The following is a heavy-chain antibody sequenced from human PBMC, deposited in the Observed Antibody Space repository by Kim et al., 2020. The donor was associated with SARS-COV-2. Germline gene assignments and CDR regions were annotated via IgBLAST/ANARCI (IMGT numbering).Heavy chain of an antibody. V-gene: IGHV4-61*02. CDR2: IYTSGST. D-gene: IGHD3-22*01. CDR3: ARAFKGYYYDSSGSQGYGMDV. CDR1: GGSISSGSYY. Sequence: SETLSLTCTVSGGSISSGSYYWSWIRQPAGKGLEWIGRIYTSGSTNYNPSLKSRVTISVDTSKNQFSLKLSSVTAADTAVYYCARAFKGYYYDSSGSQGYGMDVWGQGTTVTVSS. J-gene: IGHJ6*02.